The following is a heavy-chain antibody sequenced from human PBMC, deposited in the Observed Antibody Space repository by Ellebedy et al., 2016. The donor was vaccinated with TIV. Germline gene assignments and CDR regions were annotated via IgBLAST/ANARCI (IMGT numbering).Heavy chain of an antibody. V-gene: IGHV1-18*01. J-gene: IGHJ4*02. CDR1: GYTFTSYG. D-gene: IGHD2-21*02. Sequence: AASVKVSCKASGYTFTSYGISWVRQAPGQGLEWMGWISAYNGNTNYAQKLQGRVTMTEDTSTDTAYMELSSLRSEDTAVYYCATIFSRVVTAIPSRIREWYVDYWGQGTLVTVSS. CDR2: ISAYNGNT. CDR3: ATIFSRVVTAIPSRIREWYVDY.